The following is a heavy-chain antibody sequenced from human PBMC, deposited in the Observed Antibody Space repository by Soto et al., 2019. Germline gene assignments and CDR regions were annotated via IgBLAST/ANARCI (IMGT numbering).Heavy chain of an antibody. CDR2: ISGDGGST. CDR1: GFTFDDDT. CDR3: AKDMVGYCRLTSCYHYYYYGMAV. Sequence: EVQLVESGGVEVQPGGSLRLSCRASGFTFDDDTMHWFRQAPGKGLEWVAHISGDGGSTYYAESVKGRFAMSIDNSKNSLYLQITSLRTEDTALYYCAKDMVGYCRLTSCYHYYYYGMAVWGQGTTVTVSS. V-gene: IGHV3-43*01. J-gene: IGHJ6*02. D-gene: IGHD2-2*01.